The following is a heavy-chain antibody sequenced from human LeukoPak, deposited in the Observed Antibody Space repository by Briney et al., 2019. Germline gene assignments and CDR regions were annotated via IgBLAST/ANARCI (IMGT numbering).Heavy chain of an antibody. CDR2: IYSGGST. D-gene: IGHD3-10*01. J-gene: IGHJ4*02. CDR1: GFTFSDHY. V-gene: IGHV3-53*01. Sequence: GGSLRLSCAASGFTFSDHYMSWVRQAPGKGLEWVSVIYSGGSTYYADSVKGRFTISRDNSKNTLYLQMNSLRAEDTAVYYCAREGIWFGEHLIDYWGQGTLVTVSS. CDR3: AREGIWFGEHLIDY.